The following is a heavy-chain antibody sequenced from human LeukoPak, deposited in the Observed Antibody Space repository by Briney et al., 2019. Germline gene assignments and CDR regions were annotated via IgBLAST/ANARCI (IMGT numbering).Heavy chain of an antibody. D-gene: IGHD3-22*01. V-gene: IGHV4-34*01. CDR1: GGSFSGYY. CDR2: INHSGST. J-gene: IGHJ4*02. Sequence: SETLSLTCAVYGGSFSGYYWSWIRQPPGKGLEWIGEINHSGSTNYNPSLKSRVTISVDTSKNQFSLKLSSVTAADTAVYYCAREDYYFDSSGTHYFDYWGQGTLVTVSS. CDR3: AREDYYFDSSGTHYFDY.